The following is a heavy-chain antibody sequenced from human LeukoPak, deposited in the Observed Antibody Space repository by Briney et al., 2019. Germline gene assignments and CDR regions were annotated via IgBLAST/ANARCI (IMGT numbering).Heavy chain of an antibody. Sequence: GASVKVSCKASGYTFTDYHMHWVRQAPGQGLEWMGRIKPHNGDTDCAQRFQGRVTLTRDTSIRTAYMELSSLRSDDTAVYYCARVLNYYGMDVWGQGTTVTVSS. CDR3: ARVLNYYGMDV. CDR1: GYTFTDYH. CDR2: IKPHNGDT. V-gene: IGHV1-2*06. J-gene: IGHJ6*02.